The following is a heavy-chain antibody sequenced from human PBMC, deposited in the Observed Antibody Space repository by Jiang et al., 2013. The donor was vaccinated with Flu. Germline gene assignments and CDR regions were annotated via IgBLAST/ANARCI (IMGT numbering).Heavy chain of an antibody. D-gene: IGHD2-15*01. Sequence: SGAEVKKPGSSVKVSCKASGGTFSSYAISWVRQAPGQGLEWMGGIIPIFGTANYAQKFQGRVTITADESTSTAYMELSSLRSEDTAVYYCARDRELVVVEGYYYGMDVWGQGTTVTVSS. CDR2: IIPIFGTA. J-gene: IGHJ6*02. CDR1: GGTFSSYA. V-gene: IGHV1-69*01. CDR3: ARDRELVVVEGYYYGMDV.